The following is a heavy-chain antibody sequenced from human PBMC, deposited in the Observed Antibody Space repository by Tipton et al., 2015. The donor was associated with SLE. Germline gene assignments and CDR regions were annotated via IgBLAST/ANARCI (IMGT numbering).Heavy chain of an antibody. CDR3: AKDLYDLWSGYPRGAFDY. CDR2: MSYDGTNK. Sequence: SLRLSCVASGFTFSTYAMPWVRQAPGKGLEWVALMSYDGTNKYYAASVRGRFIISRDNSKNTLYLQMNSLRAEDTAVHYCAKDLYDLWSGYPRGAFDYWGQGSLVTVS. V-gene: IGHV3-30*04. J-gene: IGHJ4*02. CDR1: GFTFSTYA. D-gene: IGHD3-3*01.